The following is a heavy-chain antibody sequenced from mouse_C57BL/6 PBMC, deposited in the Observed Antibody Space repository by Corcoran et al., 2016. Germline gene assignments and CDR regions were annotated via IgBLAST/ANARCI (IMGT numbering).Heavy chain of an antibody. V-gene: IGHV1-19*01. CDR3: ARGELEPRFAY. CDR2: INPYNGGT. CDR1: GYTFTDYY. Sequence: EVQLQQSGPVLVKPGASVKMSCKASGYTFTDYYMNWVKQSHGKSLEWIGVINPYNGGTSYNQKFKGKATLTVDKSSSTAYMELNSLTSEDSAVYYCARGELEPRFAYWGQGTLVTVSA. J-gene: IGHJ3*01.